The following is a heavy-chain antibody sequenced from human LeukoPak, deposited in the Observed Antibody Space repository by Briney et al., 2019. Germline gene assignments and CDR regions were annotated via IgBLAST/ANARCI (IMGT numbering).Heavy chain of an antibody. CDR1: GGSFSGYY. CDR3: ARGRRVTMVRGVYFDY. Sequence: PSETLSLTCAVYGGSFSGYYWSWTRQPPGKGLEWIGEINHSGSTNYNPSLKSRVTISVDTSKNQFSLKLSSVTAADTAVYYCARGRRVTMVRGVYFDYWGQGTLVTVSS. D-gene: IGHD3-10*01. J-gene: IGHJ4*02. CDR2: INHSGST. V-gene: IGHV4-34*01.